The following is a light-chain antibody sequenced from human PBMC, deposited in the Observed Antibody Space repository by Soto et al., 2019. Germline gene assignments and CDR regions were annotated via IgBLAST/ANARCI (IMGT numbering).Light chain of an antibody. CDR1: QSISNW. J-gene: IGKJ1*01. CDR2: DAS. Sequence: DIQMTQSPSTLSASVGDRGTITCRASQSISNWLAWYQQKPGKAPKLLIYDASSLQSGVPSRFSGSGSGTEFTLTISGLQPDDFATYYCQRYNDWWTFGPGTKVDIK. CDR3: QRYNDWWT. V-gene: IGKV1-5*01.